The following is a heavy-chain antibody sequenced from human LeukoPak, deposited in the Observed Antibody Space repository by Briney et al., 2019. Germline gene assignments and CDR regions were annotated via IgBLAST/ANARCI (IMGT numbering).Heavy chain of an antibody. V-gene: IGHV3-48*03. Sequence: GGSLRLSCAASGFDLSTYEMNWVRQAPGKGLEWVSYISTSGGTTYYADSVRGRFTISRDNAKNSVYLQMNSLRAEDTAVYYCTRDRMATTPPFYHWGQGTLVTVSS. D-gene: IGHD5-24*01. CDR2: ISTSGGTT. CDR3: TRDRMATTPPFYH. CDR1: GFDLSTYE. J-gene: IGHJ4*02.